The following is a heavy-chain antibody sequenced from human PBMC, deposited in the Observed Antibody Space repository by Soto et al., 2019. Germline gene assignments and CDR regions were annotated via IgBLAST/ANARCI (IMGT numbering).Heavy chain of an antibody. CDR3: AKDREEGYNCSIGMVV. CDR2: IYTSAST. CDR1: GASVNTYS. J-gene: IGHJ6*02. Sequence: QVQLQESGPGLVKPSDTLSLTCTVSGASVNTYSWTWIRQPAGKGLEWIGRIYTSASTNYSPSLKGRVTLSVDTSSTQVSLKLTFVAGADTAIYYCAKDREEGYNCSIGMVVWGQGATVTVSS. V-gene: IGHV4-4*07. D-gene: IGHD1-1*01.